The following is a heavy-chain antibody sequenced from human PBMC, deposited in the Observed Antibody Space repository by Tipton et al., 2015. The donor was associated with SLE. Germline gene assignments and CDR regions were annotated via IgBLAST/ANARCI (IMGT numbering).Heavy chain of an antibody. CDR3: ASPSPLFDS. V-gene: IGHV4-4*09. Sequence: TLSLTCTVSGGSISSYFWNWIRQPPGKGLEWIGYIYASGGTNYNPSLKSRVTISLDTSKNQFSLKLSSVTAADTAVYYCASPSPLFDSWGQGTLVTVSS. CDR1: GGSISSYF. J-gene: IGHJ4*02. D-gene: IGHD2-2*01. CDR2: IYASGGT.